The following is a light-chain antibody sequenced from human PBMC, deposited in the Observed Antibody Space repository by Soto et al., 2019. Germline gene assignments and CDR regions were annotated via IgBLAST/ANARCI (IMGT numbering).Light chain of an antibody. CDR3: QQLRAYPHT. J-gene: IGKJ2*01. CDR1: QTINNY. V-gene: IGKV1-9*01. CDR2: PAS. Sequence: DIQLTQSPPFLSASVGDRVTVTCRASQTINNYLAWFRKKEGKAPEFLINPASTLQGGVPSRFSGHGFGINFTLTISSLQPEDFATYYCQQLRAYPHTFGQGTKVDIK.